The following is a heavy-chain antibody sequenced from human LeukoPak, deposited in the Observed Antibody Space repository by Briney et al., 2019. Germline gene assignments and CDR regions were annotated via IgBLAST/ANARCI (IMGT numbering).Heavy chain of an antibody. CDR1: GFTVSSNY. D-gene: IGHD2-2*02. Sequence: GGSLRLSCAASGFTVSSNYMSWVRQAPGKGLEWVSVIYSGGSTYYADSVKGRFTISRDNSKNTLYLQMNSLRAEDTAVYYCARVLSPGYRSSTSCYNSYYYGMDVWGKGTTVTVSS. CDR3: ARVLSPGYRSSTSCYNSYYYGMDV. CDR2: IYSGGST. V-gene: IGHV3-53*01. J-gene: IGHJ6*04.